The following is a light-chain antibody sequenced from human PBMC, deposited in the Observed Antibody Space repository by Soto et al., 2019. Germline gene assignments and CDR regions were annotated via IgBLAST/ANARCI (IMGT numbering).Light chain of an antibody. V-gene: IGKV1-33*01. J-gene: IGKJ2*01. CDR2: IAF. CDR1: QDITKS. Sequence: DIQMTQSPSSVSASVGDRVTITCQATQDITKSLNWYQQKPGQAPILLIYIAFNLERGVPSRFSGSGSSTHFSLTISSLQTADFATYFCQQYDSVPYTFGQGTTVDIK. CDR3: QQYDSVPYT.